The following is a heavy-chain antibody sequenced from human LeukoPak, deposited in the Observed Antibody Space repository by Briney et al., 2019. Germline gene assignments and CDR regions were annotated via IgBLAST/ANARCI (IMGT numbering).Heavy chain of an antibody. D-gene: IGHD6-19*01. Sequence: GGALRLSSAASVFTLSSYAMHWGPPAPGKGLEWVADISFDGRNKYYADSARGRFTISRDNSKNTLYLQMNSLRAQDTRVYYSAGAGYSSVWSTCYYWGRGTVVTVSS. CDR3: AGAGYSSVWSTCYY. J-gene: IGHJ4*02. CDR1: VFTLSSYA. CDR2: ISFDGRNK. V-gene: IGHV3-30*04.